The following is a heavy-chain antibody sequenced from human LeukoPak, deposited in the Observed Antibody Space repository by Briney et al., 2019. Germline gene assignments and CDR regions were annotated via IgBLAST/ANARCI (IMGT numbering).Heavy chain of an antibody. V-gene: IGHV3-23*01. D-gene: IGHD3-22*01. CDR3: ARAPYYYDSSGQTFDY. CDR2: ISDSGGST. CDR1: GFNFSSYG. J-gene: IGHJ4*02. Sequence: GGPLRLSCAVSGFNFSSYGMNWVRQAPGKGLEWVTSISDSGGSTNYADSVKGRFIISRDNSKNTLYLQMNSLRAEDTAVYYCARAPYYYDSSGQTFDYWGQGTLVTVSS.